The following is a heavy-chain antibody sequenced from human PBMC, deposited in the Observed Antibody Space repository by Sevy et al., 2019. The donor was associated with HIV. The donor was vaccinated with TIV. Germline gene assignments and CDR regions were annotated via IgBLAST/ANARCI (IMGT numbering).Heavy chain of an antibody. D-gene: IGHD3-3*01. CDR2: IRFVGSQS. CDR3: AKDSVDSSSEFWRGYYCVY. V-gene: IGHV3-30*02. Sequence: RLSCAASGFTLSSYGMHWVRQAPGKGLEWVAFIRFVGSQSYYADSVRGRFTVSIDNSQNTLYLQLNSLSAVETVMDYCAKDSVDSSSEFWRGYYCVYWGQGTLVTVSS. J-gene: IGHJ4*02. CDR1: GFTLSSYG.